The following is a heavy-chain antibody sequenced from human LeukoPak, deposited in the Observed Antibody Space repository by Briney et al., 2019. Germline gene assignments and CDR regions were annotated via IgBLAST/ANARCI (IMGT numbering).Heavy chain of an antibody. V-gene: IGHV4-4*07. D-gene: IGHD2-2*01. J-gene: IGHJ6*03. CDR1: GGSISSYY. Sequence: LETLSLTCTVSGGSISSYYWSWIRQPPGKGLEWIGRIYTFGNTDYNPSLKSRVTMSVDTSKNQFSLKVTSMTAADTAVYYCARVSASASPHGYYYYSMDVWGKGTTVTVSS. CDR3: ARVSASASPHGYYYYSMDV. CDR2: IYTFGNT.